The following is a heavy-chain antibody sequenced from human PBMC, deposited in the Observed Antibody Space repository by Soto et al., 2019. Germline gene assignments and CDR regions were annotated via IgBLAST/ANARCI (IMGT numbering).Heavy chain of an antibody. CDR3: ARLFYDILTGPEAKPDYYYYGMDV. V-gene: IGHV1-46*01. CDR2: INPSGGST. D-gene: IGHD3-9*01. CDR1: GYTFTSYY. J-gene: IGHJ6*02. Sequence: ASVKVSCKASGYTFTSYYMHWVRQAPGQGLEWMGIINPSGGSTSYAQKFQGRVTMTRDTSTSTVYMELSSLRSEDTAVYYCARLFYDILTGPEAKPDYYYYGMDVWGQGTTVTVSS.